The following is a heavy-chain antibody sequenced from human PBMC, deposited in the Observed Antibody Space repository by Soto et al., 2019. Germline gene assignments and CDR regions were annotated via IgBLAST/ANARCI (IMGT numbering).Heavy chain of an antibody. CDR1: GGSISISSYY. V-gene: IGHV4-39*02. CDR3: ARLVGSSTGRLDV. Sequence: SETLSLTCTVSGGSISISSYYWGWIRQPPGKRLEWIGTVSYSGSTYYNPSLKSRLIISVDRSKIHFSLKLTSVTAADTAVYYCARLVGSSTGRLDVWGPGALVTVSS. J-gene: IGHJ4*02. D-gene: IGHD6-6*01. CDR2: VSYSGST.